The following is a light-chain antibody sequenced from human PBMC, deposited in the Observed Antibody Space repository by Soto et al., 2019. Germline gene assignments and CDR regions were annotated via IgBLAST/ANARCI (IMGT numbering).Light chain of an antibody. CDR3: QSYDSSLSVWV. CDR1: SSNIGAGYD. Sequence: QLVLTQPPSVSGAPGQRVTISCTGSSSNIGAGYDVHWYQQLPGTAPKLLIYGNSNRPSGVPDRFSGSKSGTSAPLAITGLQAEDEADYYCQSYDSSLSVWVFGGGTKLTVL. V-gene: IGLV1-40*01. J-gene: IGLJ3*02. CDR2: GNS.